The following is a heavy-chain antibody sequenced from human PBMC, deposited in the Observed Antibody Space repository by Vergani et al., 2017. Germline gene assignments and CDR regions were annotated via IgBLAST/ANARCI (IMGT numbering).Heavy chain of an antibody. CDR3: ARVKTTVTAHDKHYYYYYYMYV. V-gene: IGHV1-69*01. CDR1: GGTFSSYA. J-gene: IGHJ6*03. CDR2: IIPIFGTA. D-gene: IGHD4-17*01. Sequence: QVQLVQSGAEVKKPGSSVKVSCKASGGTFSSYAISWVRQAPGQGLEWMGGIIPIFGTANYAQKFQGRVTITADESTSTAYMELSSLRSEDTAVYYCARVKTTVTAHDKHYYYYYYMYVWDKGPTVTVSS.